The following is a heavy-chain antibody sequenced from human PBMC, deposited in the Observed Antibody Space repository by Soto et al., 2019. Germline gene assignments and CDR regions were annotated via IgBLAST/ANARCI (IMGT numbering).Heavy chain of an antibody. Sequence: QVQLVESGGGVVQPGRSLRLSCAASGFTFSSYGMHWVRQAPGKGLEWVAVISYDGSNKYYADSVKGQFTISRDNSKNTLYLQMNSLRAEDTAVYYCAKESVVVITDYWGQGTLVTVSS. CDR3: AKESVVVITDY. CDR1: GFTFSSYG. D-gene: IGHD3-22*01. CDR2: ISYDGSNK. V-gene: IGHV3-30*18. J-gene: IGHJ4*02.